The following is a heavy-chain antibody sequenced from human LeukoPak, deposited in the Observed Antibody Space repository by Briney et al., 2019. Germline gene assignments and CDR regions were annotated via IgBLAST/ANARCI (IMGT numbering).Heavy chain of an antibody. CDR1: GFGFSSYT. Sequence: GGSLRLSCAASGFGFSSYTLHWVRQAPGKGLEWVAVISYDGSIKYYADSVKGRFTISRDNSKNTLYLQMNSLRPEDTAMYYCARERNYYFDYWGQGTLVTVSS. J-gene: IGHJ4*02. CDR2: ISYDGSIK. CDR3: ARERNYYFDY. V-gene: IGHV3-30*04.